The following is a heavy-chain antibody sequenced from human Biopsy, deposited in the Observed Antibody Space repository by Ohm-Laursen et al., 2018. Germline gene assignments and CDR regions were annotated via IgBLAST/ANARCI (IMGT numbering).Heavy chain of an antibody. D-gene: IGHD3-22*01. CDR1: GYTFPSYG. Sequence: ASVKVTCKASGYTFPSYGISWVRQAPGQGLEWMGWISAYNGNRNYAQKFQGRVTMTTDTSTSTAYMELRSLRSDDTAVYFCAREEDNSGYDYYGMDVWGQGTTVTVSS. J-gene: IGHJ6*02. CDR3: AREEDNSGYDYYGMDV. V-gene: IGHV1-18*01. CDR2: ISAYNGNR.